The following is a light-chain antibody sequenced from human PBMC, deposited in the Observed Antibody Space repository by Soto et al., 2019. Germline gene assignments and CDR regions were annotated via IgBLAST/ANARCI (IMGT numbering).Light chain of an antibody. Sequence: EIVMSQSPATLSVSPGERATLSCRASQSVSNNLAWYQQKSCQAPRLLIYGASNRATGIPDRFSGSGSGTDFTLTISRLEPEDFAVYYCQQYGSSRPFGQGTRLEIK. CDR2: GAS. J-gene: IGKJ5*01. CDR3: QQYGSSRP. CDR1: QSVSNN. V-gene: IGKV3-20*01.